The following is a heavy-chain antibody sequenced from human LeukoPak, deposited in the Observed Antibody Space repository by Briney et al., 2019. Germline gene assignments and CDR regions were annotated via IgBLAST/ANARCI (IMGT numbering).Heavy chain of an antibody. CDR2: ISGSGGST. J-gene: IGHJ4*02. V-gene: IGHV3-23*01. CDR3: AKDSPIVVVPAAYPDY. D-gene: IGHD2-2*01. CDR1: GFTFSSYA. Sequence: PGGSLRLSCAASGFTFSSYAMSWVRQAPGKGLEWVSAISGSGGSTYYADSVKGRFTISGDNSKNTLYLQMNSLRAEDTAVYYCAKDSPIVVVPAAYPDYWGQGTLVTVSS.